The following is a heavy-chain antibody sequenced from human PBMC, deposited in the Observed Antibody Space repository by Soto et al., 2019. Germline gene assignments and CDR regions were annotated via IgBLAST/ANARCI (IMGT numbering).Heavy chain of an antibody. CDR3: ANGEYYYDSSGYYGFDY. CDR2: ISYDGSNK. J-gene: IGHJ4*02. CDR1: GFTFSSYG. V-gene: IGHV3-30*18. D-gene: IGHD3-22*01. Sequence: QVQLVESGGGVVQPGRSLRLSCAASGFTFSSYGMHWVRQAPGKGLEWVAIISYDGSNKYYADSVKGRFTISRDNSKNMXYLQMNSLRAEDTAVYYCANGEYYYDSSGYYGFDYWGQGTLVTVSS.